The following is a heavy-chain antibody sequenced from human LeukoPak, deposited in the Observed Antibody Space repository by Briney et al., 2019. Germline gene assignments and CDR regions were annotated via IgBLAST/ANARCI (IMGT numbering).Heavy chain of an antibody. J-gene: IGHJ4*02. CDR3: ARDPGVSDYGDYEGSAYFDY. D-gene: IGHD4-17*01. V-gene: IGHV1-69*05. Sequence: SVKVSCKASGGTFSSYAISWVRQAPGQGLEWMGGIIPIFGTANYAQKFQGRVTITTDESTSTAYMELSSLRSEDTAVYYCARDPGVSDYGDYEGSAYFDYWGQGTLSPSPQ. CDR2: IIPIFGTA. CDR1: GGTFSSYA.